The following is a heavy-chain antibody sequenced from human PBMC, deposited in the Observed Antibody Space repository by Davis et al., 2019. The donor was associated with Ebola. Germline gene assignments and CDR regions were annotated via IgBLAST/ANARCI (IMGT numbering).Heavy chain of an antibody. CDR1: GGSFSGYY. V-gene: IGHV4-34*01. CDR3: RLVLGEQWLVDYYYYGMDV. J-gene: IGHJ6*02. CDR2: INHSGST. Sequence: MPSETLSLTCAVYGGSFSGYYWSWIRQPPGKGLEWIGGINHSGSTNYNPSLKSRVTISVDTSKNQFSLKLSSVTAADTAVYYCRLVLGEQWLVDYYYYGMDVWGQGTTVTVSS. D-gene: IGHD6-19*01.